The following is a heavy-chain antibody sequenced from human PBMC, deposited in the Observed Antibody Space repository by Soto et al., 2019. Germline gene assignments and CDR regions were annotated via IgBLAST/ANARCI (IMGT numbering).Heavy chain of an antibody. Sequence: NRSYNRAGSAGATSRSNWLTWVLQPTRKGLEWIGEIYHSGSTNYNPSLKSRVTISVDKSKNQFSLKLSSVTAADTAVYYCARGRTEPPGTLEYWGNGTLV. V-gene: IGHV4-4*02. CDR3: ARGRTEPPGTLEY. J-gene: IGHJ4*01. D-gene: IGHD6-13*01. CDR2: IYHSGST. CDR1: AGATSRSNW.